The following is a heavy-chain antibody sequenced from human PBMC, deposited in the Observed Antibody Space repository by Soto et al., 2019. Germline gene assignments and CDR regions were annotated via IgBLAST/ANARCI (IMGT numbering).Heavy chain of an antibody. CDR1: GGTFSSYA. CDR3: ARDRRYCSSTSCDSGAYNRRGIRFDP. D-gene: IGHD2-2*01. Sequence: GASVKVSCKASGGTFSSYAISWVRQAPGQGLEWMGGIIPIFGTANYAQKFQGRVTITADESTSTAYMELSSLRSEDTAVYSWARDRRYCSSTSCDSGAYNRRGIRFDPWGQGTLV. J-gene: IGHJ5*02. V-gene: IGHV1-69*13. CDR2: IIPIFGTA.